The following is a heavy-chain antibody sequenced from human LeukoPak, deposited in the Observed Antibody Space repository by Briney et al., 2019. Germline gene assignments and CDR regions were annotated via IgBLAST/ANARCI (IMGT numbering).Heavy chain of an antibody. J-gene: IGHJ4*02. D-gene: IGHD3-9*01. CDR1: GGSISSYY. V-gene: IGHV4-59*01. Sequence: SETLSLTCTVFGGSISSYYWSWIRQPPGKGLEWIGYIYYSGSTNYNPSLKSRVTISVDTSKNQFSLKLSSVTAADTAVYYCARGSTPYYDILTGYYYYFDYWGQGTLVTVSS. CDR3: ARGSTPYYDILTGYYYYFDY. CDR2: IYYSGST.